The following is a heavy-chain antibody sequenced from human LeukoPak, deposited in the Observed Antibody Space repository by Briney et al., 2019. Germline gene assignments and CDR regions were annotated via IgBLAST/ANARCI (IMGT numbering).Heavy chain of an antibody. CDR3: ARAQAVAGTGGFDP. Sequence: GGSWGLSCAASGFTFNNYWRHGVGQAPGKGLWWFSGVNSDGSSTSYADSVKGRFTISRDNAKNTVYLQMKSLRDDDTAVYYCARAQAVAGTGGFDPWGQGTLVTVSS. CDR1: GFTFNNYW. CDR2: VNSDGSST. V-gene: IGHV3-74*01. D-gene: IGHD6-19*01. J-gene: IGHJ5*02.